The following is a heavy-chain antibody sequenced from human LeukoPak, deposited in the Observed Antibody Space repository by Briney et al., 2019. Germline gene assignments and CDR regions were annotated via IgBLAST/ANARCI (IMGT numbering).Heavy chain of an antibody. Sequence: GGSLRLSCAASGFTYSRYGMHWVRQVPGKGLEWVAVIWSDGTEKYYGDAVKGRFTISRDNSMKTLYLQMNSLRGDDTAVYYCAKDAQRGFDYSNSLESWGQGTLVTVSS. D-gene: IGHD4-11*01. CDR2: IWSDGTEK. J-gene: IGHJ5*01. V-gene: IGHV3-33*06. CDR3: AKDAQRGFDYSNSLES. CDR1: GFTYSRYG.